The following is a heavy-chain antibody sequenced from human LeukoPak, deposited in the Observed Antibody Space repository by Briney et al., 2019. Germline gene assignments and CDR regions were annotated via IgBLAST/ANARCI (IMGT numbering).Heavy chain of an antibody. CDR3: AKAGRGVEAY. J-gene: IGHJ4*02. CDR2: ISGSGSST. Sequence: GGSLRLSCAASGFSFSTYAMTWVRQAPGKGLEWVSGISGSGSSTYYADSVKGRFTISRDNSKNTLYLQMNSLRAEDTAIYYCAKAGRGVEAYWGQGTLVTVSS. V-gene: IGHV3-23*01. CDR1: GFSFSTYA. D-gene: IGHD3-10*01.